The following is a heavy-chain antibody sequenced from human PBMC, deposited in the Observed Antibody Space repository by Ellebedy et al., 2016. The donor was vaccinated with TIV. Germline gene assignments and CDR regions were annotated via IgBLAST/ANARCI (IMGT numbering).Heavy chain of an antibody. J-gene: IGHJ4*02. CDR2: IWYDGSNK. CDR3: ATDEGGSYDS. Sequence: GESLKISCAASGFTFSSYGMHWVRQAPGKGLEWVAVIWYDGSNKYYADSVKGRFTVSRNNTKNTLYLQMSGLRADDSAVYYCATDEGGSYDSWGQGTRVSVSS. D-gene: IGHD1-26*01. CDR1: GFTFSSYG. V-gene: IGHV3-33*03.